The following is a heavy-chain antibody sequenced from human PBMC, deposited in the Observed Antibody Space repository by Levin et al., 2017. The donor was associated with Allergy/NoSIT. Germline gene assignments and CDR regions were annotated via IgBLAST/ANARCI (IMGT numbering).Heavy chain of an antibody. J-gene: IGHJ6*02. CDR1: GFTVSSHY. V-gene: IGHV3-66*01. CDR3: ARDGPRASYYYYGMDV. Sequence: GESLKISCAASGFTVSSHYMSWVRQAPGKGLEWVSVLYSNGRTYYADSVKGRFTISRDNSKNTLYLQMSSLRAEDTAVYYCARDGPRASYYYYGMDVWGQGTTVTVSS. CDR2: LYSNGRT.